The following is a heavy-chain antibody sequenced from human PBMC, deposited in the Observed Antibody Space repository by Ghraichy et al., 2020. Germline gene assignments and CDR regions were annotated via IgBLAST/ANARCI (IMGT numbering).Heavy chain of an antibody. Sequence: SETLSLTCTVSGGSISSYYWSWIRQPPGKGLEWIGYIYTSGSTNYNPSLKSRVTISVDTSKNQFSLKLSSVTAADTAVYYCARRVYWYFDLWGRGTLVTVSS. CDR1: GGSISSYY. CDR3: ARRVYWYFDL. J-gene: IGHJ2*01. V-gene: IGHV4-4*09. CDR2: IYTSGST.